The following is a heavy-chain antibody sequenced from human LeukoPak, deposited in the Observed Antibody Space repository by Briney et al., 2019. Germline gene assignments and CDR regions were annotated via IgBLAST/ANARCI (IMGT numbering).Heavy chain of an antibody. D-gene: IGHD3-10*01. V-gene: IGHV3-30*18. CDR1: GFTFSSYG. CDR3: AKVGSLQAGYYFDY. CDR2: ISHDGSNK. Sequence: GGSMRLSCAASGFTFSSYGMHWVRQAPGKGLEWVAVISHDGSNKYYADSVKGRFTISRDNSKNTLYLQMNSLRAEDTAVYYCAKVGSLQAGYYFDYWGQGTLVTVSS. J-gene: IGHJ4*02.